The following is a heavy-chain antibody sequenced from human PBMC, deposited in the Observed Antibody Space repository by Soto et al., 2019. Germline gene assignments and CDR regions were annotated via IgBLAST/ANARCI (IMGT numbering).Heavy chain of an antibody. CDR3: AKGRRSGSYRSRGFDY. J-gene: IGHJ4*02. CDR1: EFTFTSYA. D-gene: IGHD1-26*01. V-gene: IGHV3-23*01. CDR2: ISGSGDST. Sequence: EVQLLESGGGLVQPGGSLRLSCAASEFTFTSYAMSWVRRAQGKGLEWVSDISGSGDSTYYADSVKGRFTISRDNSKNTLYLQMNSLRADDTAVYYCAKGRRSGSYRSRGFDYWGQGTLVTVSS.